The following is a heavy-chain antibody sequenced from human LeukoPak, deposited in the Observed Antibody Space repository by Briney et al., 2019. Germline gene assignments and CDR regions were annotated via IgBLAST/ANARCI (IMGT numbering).Heavy chain of an antibody. V-gene: IGHV3-13*01. CDR1: GFTFSSYD. CDR2: IGTTGDT. Sequence: GGSLRLSCEVSGFTFSSYDMHWVRQTTGKGLEWVSGIGTTGDTHYPDSVKGRFTISRDNSKNTLYLQMNSLRAEDTAVYYCAKTPTDIPGRGYFQHWGQGTLVTVSS. D-gene: IGHD2-21*02. CDR3: AKTPTDIPGRGYFQH. J-gene: IGHJ1*01.